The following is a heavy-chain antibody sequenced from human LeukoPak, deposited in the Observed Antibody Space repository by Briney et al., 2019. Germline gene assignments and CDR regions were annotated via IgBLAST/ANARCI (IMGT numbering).Heavy chain of an antibody. CDR3: ARTYYYDARSFDY. V-gene: IGHV1-18*04. D-gene: IGHD4/OR15-4a*01. Sequence: GASVKVSCKASGYTFTSYYMHWVRQAPGQGLEWMGWISAYNANTLYAQNLQGRVTLTTDTSTSTAYMDLRSLRSDDTAVYYCARTYYYDARSFDYWGQGTLVTVSS. J-gene: IGHJ4*02. CDR2: ISAYNANT. CDR1: GYTFTSYY.